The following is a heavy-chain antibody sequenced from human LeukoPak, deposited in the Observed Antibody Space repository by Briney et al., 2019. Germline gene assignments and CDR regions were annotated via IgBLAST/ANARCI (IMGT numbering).Heavy chain of an antibody. J-gene: IGHJ4*02. CDR2: IWSDGSNQ. CDR3: ARNRGPYASGRSYLDY. D-gene: IGHD3-10*01. CDR1: GFTFSGNG. Sequence: GGSLRLSCAASGFTFSGNGMHWVRQAPGKGLEWVAIIWSDGSNQYYVDSVKGRFTISRDNSKNTLYLQMNGLRAEDTAVYFRARNRGPYASGRSYLDYWGQGTLVTVSS. V-gene: IGHV3-33*01.